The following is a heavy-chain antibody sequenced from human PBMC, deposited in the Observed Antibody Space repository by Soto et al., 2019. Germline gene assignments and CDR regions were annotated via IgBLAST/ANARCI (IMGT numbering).Heavy chain of an antibody. V-gene: IGHV4-59*01. D-gene: IGHD1-1*01. CDR2: IHYSGTT. CDR1: GACGGSIFTYY. Sequence: QVQLQESGPGLVKPSETLSLTCTVSGACGGSIFTYYWNWIRQPPGKGLEWIGYIHYSGTTYYNASLKSRITISVDTSKNQFSLKLSSVTAADTAVYYCASILKQPQTYFDSWGQGTLVTVSS. CDR3: ASILKQPQTYFDS. J-gene: IGHJ4*02.